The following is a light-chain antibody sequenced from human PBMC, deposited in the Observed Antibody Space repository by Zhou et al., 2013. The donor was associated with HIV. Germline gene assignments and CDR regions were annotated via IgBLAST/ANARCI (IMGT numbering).Light chain of an antibody. Sequence: DIQMTQSPSTLSASVGDRVTITCRASQSISSWLAWYQQKPGQAPKLLIYAASSLQSGVPSKFSGSGSGTDFTLTISSLQPEDFATYYCQQYNSYPWTFGQGTKVEIK. CDR1: QSISSW. J-gene: IGKJ1*01. V-gene: IGKV1-5*01. CDR3: QQYNSYPWT. CDR2: AAS.